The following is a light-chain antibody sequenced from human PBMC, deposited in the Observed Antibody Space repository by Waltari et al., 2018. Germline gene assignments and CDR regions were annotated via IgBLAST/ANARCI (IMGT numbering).Light chain of an antibody. Sequence: DIVMTQSPDSLAVSLGERAPINCKSSQSLLYSSNNKNSLTWYQQKPGQPPKLLLYWAATRGSGVPDRFSGSGSGTDFTLTISSLQAEDVAVYYCQQYYTTPLTFGQGTKVEIK. V-gene: IGKV4-1*01. CDR1: QSLLYSSNNKNS. CDR2: WAA. J-gene: IGKJ1*01. CDR3: QQYYTTPLT.